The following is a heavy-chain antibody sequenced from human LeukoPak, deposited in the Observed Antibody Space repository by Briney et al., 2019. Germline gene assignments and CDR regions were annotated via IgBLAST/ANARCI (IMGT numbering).Heavy chain of an antibody. CDR1: GYTLTELS. CDR3: ATLERELLWYDAFDI. D-gene: IGHD1-26*01. CDR2: FDPEDGET. V-gene: IGHV1-24*01. J-gene: IGHJ3*02. Sequence: ASVKVSCKVSGYTLTELSMHWVRQAPGKGLEWMGGFDPEDGETIYARKFQGRVTMTEDTSTDTAYMELSSLRSEDTAVYYCATLERELLWYDAFDIWGQGTMVTVSS.